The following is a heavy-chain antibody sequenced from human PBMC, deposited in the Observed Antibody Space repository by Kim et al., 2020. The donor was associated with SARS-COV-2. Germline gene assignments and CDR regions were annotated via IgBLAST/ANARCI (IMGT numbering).Heavy chain of an antibody. V-gene: IGHV3-30-3*01. Sequence: GGSLRLSCAASGFTFSSYAMHWVRQAPGKGLEWVAVISYDGSNKYYADSVKGRFTISRDNSKNTLYLQMNSLRAEDTAVYYCARGGSWNYGAGRSLDYWG. CDR2: ISYDGSNK. CDR3: ARGGSWNYGAGRSLDY. CDR1: GFTFSSYA. J-gene: IGHJ4*01. D-gene: IGHD3-10*01.